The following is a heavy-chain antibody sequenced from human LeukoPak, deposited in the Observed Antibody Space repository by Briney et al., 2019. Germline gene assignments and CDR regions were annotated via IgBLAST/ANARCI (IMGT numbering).Heavy chain of an antibody. J-gene: IGHJ4*02. D-gene: IGHD3-3*02. Sequence: GGSLRRSCAASGSTFSWYWMSWVRQAPGKGLEWVANIKQDGSQKYYVDSVKGRFTISRDNAKNSLYLQMNSLRVEDTAVYYCAREGSICFDYWGQGSLVTVSS. CDR1: GSTFSWYW. CDR3: AREGSICFDY. CDR2: IKQDGSQK. V-gene: IGHV3-7*04.